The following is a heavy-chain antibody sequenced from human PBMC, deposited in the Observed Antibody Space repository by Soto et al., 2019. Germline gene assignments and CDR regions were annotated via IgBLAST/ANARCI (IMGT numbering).Heavy chain of an antibody. D-gene: IGHD2-15*01. Sequence: EVQLLESGGGLVQPGGSLRLFCAASGFTFSSYAMSWVRQAPGKGLEWVSAIDGTGSDAYYADSVKGRFTISRDNSRNTLTLQMNSLRAEDTAVYYCANIFRTLYTATPSSDFRGQGTLVSVSS. CDR1: GFTFSSYA. CDR2: IDGTGSDA. J-gene: IGHJ4*02. V-gene: IGHV3-23*01. CDR3: ANIFRTLYTATPSSDF.